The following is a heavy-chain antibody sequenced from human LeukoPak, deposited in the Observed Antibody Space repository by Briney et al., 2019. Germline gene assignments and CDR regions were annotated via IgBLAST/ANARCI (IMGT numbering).Heavy chain of an antibody. Sequence: GRSLRLSCTASGFTLDDYGVSWFRQAPGKGLEWVSSISSSSSYIYYADSVKGRFTISRDNAKNSLYLQMNSLRAEDTAVYYCARVVISRGGDRWGQGTLVTVSS. CDR3: ARVVISRGGDR. J-gene: IGHJ4*02. V-gene: IGHV3-21*01. CDR1: GFTLDDYG. CDR2: ISSSSSYI. D-gene: IGHD3-22*01.